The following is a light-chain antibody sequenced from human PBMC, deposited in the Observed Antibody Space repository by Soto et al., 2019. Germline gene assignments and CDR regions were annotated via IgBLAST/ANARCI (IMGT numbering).Light chain of an antibody. CDR1: QSIDNY. Sequence: DIQMTQSPSSLSASVGDRVTITCRTSQSIDNYLNWYQQKPGKAPKLLMFAASTLQSGVPSRFSGSXYEKDFNINISSLQPEDLETYYCQQSYTTLFTFGPGTKVDIK. V-gene: IGKV1-39*01. J-gene: IGKJ3*01. CDR2: AAS. CDR3: QQSYTTLFT.